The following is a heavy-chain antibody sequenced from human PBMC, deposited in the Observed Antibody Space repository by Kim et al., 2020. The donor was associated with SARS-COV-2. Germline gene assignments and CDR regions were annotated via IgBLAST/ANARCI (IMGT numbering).Heavy chain of an antibody. CDR2: ISWNSGSI. J-gene: IGHJ6*02. D-gene: IGHD4-4*01. CDR3: AKDMGYSNYGGYGESMDV. CDR1: GFTFGDYA. V-gene: IGHV3-9*01. Sequence: GGSLRLSCAASGFTFGDYAMHWVRQAPGKGLEWVSGISWNSGSIGYADSVKGRFTISRDNAKNSLYLQMNSLRAEDTALYYCAKDMGYSNYGGYGESMDVWGQGTTVTVSS.